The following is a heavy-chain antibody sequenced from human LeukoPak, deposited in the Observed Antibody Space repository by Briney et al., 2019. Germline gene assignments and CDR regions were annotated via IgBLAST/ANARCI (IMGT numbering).Heavy chain of an antibody. J-gene: IGHJ5*02. Sequence: GGSLRLSCAASGFTFSSYAMSWVRQAPGKGLEWVSAISGSGGSTYYADSVKGRFTISRDNSKNTLYLQMNSLRAEETAVYYWAKDRPPKMYSGGSEGFHPWGQGTLVTVSS. CDR3: AKDRPPKMYSGGSEGFHP. CDR1: GFTFSSYA. D-gene: IGHD1-26*01. CDR2: ISGSGGST. V-gene: IGHV3-23*01.